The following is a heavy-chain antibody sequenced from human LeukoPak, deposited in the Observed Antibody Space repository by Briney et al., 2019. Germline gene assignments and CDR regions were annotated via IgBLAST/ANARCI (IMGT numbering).Heavy chain of an antibody. V-gene: IGHV4-4*02. CDR2: IYYTGST. CDR1: GGSISSSNW. J-gene: IGHJ4*02. D-gene: IGHD1-1*01. CDR3: ARVNSRGTLFDY. Sequence: SETLSLTCAVSGGSISSSNWWSWVRQPPGRGLEWIGNIYYTGSTYYNPSLKSRVTISKDTSKNQFSLKLTSVTAADTAVYYCARVNSRGTLFDYWGQGTLVTVSS.